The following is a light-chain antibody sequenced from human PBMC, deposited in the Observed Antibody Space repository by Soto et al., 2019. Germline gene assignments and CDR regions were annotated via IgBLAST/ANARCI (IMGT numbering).Light chain of an antibody. V-gene: IGKV1-27*01. CDR1: HGISNY. Sequence: DIQMTQSPSSLSASVGDRVTITCRASHGISNYLAWYQQKPGKVPKLLIYASSTLLLGVPSRFSGSVSGTDFTLTISSLQPEDGATYYCQKYDSAPITCGQGRRLEIK. CDR2: ASS. J-gene: IGKJ5*01. CDR3: QKYDSAPIT.